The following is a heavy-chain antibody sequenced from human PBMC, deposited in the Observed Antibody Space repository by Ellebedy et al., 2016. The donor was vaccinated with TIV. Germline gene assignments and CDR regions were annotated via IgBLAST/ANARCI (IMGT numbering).Heavy chain of an antibody. CDR1: GFTFSSNW. D-gene: IGHD2-15*01. V-gene: IGHV3-74*01. CDR2: VNGDGSST. Sequence: PGGSLRLSCAASGFTFSSNWMHWVRQGPGKGLVWVSRVNGDGSSTVYADSVKGRFTISRDNAKNTVYLQLNSLRVEDTAVYYCATGRDCSGGTCDGFPYYGMDVWGQGTTVTASS. CDR3: ATGRDCSGGTCDGFPYYGMDV. J-gene: IGHJ6*02.